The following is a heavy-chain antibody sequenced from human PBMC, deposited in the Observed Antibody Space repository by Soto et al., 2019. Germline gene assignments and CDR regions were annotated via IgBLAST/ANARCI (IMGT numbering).Heavy chain of an antibody. J-gene: IGHJ6*02. V-gene: IGHV4-39*01. CDR3: ARLNGAGLRDYYYGMDV. CDR1: GGSISSSSYY. CDR2: IYYSGST. Sequence: SETLSLTCTVSGGSISSSSYYWGWIRQPPGKGLEWIGSIYYSGSTYYNPSLKSRVTISVDTSKNQFSLKLSSVSAADTAVYYCARLNGAGLRDYYYGMDVWGQGTTVTVSS. D-gene: IGHD4-17*01.